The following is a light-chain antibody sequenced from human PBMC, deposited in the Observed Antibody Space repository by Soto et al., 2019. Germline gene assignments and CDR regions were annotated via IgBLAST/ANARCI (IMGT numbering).Light chain of an antibody. Sequence: DIRMTQSPSSLSASVGDRVTISCQASQDISTYLNWYQQKPGKAPKILIYDATHLETGVPSRFSGSGSGTEFTFTIRSLQPEDIATYYCLQYDNLPITFGQGTRLEIK. J-gene: IGKJ5*01. CDR3: LQYDNLPIT. CDR1: QDISTY. CDR2: DAT. V-gene: IGKV1-33*01.